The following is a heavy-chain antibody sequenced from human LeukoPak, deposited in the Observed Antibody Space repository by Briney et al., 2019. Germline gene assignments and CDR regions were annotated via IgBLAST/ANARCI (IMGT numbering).Heavy chain of an antibody. J-gene: IGHJ4*02. Sequence: PSETLSLTCTVSGYSISSGYYWGWIRQSPGKGLEWIGNIYHGGTTYYNPSLKSRATISVDTSKNQFSLKLSSVTAADTAVYYCARVTHYYDSGSYPYWGQGTLVIVSS. D-gene: IGHD3-10*01. V-gene: IGHV4-38-2*02. CDR3: ARVTHYYDSGSYPY. CDR2: IYHGGTT. CDR1: GYSISSGYY.